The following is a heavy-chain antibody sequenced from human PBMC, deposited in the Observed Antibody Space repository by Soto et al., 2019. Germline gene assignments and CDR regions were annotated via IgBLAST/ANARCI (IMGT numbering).Heavy chain of an antibody. CDR3: ARHPGIAARPPHYYYYYGMTS. J-gene: IGHJ6*02. CDR1: GYSFTSYW. Sequence: EVQLVQSGAEVKKPGESLRISCKGSGYSFTSYWISWVRQMPGKGLEWMGRIDPSDSYTNYSPSFQGHVTISADKSISTAYLQWSSLKASDTAMYYCARHPGIAARPPHYYYYYGMTSGAKGPRSPSP. V-gene: IGHV5-10-1*03. CDR2: IDPSDSYT. D-gene: IGHD6-6*01.